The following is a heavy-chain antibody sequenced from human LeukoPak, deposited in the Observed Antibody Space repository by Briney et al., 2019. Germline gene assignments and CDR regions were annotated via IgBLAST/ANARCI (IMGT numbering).Heavy chain of an antibody. Sequence: PGGSLRLSCAASGFTFSSYSMNWVRQAPGKGLEWVSSISSSSSYIYYADSVKGRFTISRDIAKNSLYLQMNSLRAEDTAVYYCARDRVTRPSDAFDIWGQGTMVTVSS. CDR3: ARDRVTRPSDAFDI. CDR1: GFTFSSYS. CDR2: ISSSSSYI. D-gene: IGHD4-11*01. J-gene: IGHJ3*02. V-gene: IGHV3-21*01.